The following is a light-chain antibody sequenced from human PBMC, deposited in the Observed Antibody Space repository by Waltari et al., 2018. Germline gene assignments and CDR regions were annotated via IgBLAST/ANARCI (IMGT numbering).Light chain of an antibody. Sequence: EIVMTPSPATLSLSPGQTATLSCGASQSVSSSLAWYQQKPGQAPRLLIYGASSRATGIPDRFSGSGYGTEFTLTISSLEPEDVAVYYCQQNSNWPLTFGGGTKVEIK. CDR3: QQNSNWPLT. J-gene: IGKJ4*01. CDR1: QSVSSS. CDR2: GAS. V-gene: IGKV3D-15*01.